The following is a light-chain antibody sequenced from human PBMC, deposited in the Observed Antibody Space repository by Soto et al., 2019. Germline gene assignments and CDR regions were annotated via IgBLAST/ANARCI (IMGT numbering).Light chain of an antibody. CDR3: QYLNGAPTIT. Sequence: DIQLTQSPSFLSASVGDRVTITCRASQDVSDYLAWYQHAPGKAPNLLIYAAYTLQSGVPSRFSVSGSGTEFRLTITSLQPEDFATYYCQYLNGAPTITFGQGTRLDVK. V-gene: IGKV1-9*01. J-gene: IGKJ5*01. CDR1: QDVSDY. CDR2: AAY.